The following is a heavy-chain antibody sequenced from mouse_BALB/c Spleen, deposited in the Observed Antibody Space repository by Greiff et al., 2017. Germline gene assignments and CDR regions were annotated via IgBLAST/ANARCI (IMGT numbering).Heavy chain of an antibody. J-gene: IGHJ2*01. V-gene: IGHV1-14*01. CDR3: ARAWGWLLRGFDY. Sequence: VQLKQSGPELVKPGASVKMSCKASGYTFTSYVMHWVKQKPGQGLEWIGYINPYNDGTKYNEKFKGKATLTSDKSSSTAYMELSSLTSEDSAVYYCARAWGWLLRGFDYWGQGTTLTVSS. D-gene: IGHD2-3*01. CDR2: INPYNDGT. CDR1: GYTFTSYV.